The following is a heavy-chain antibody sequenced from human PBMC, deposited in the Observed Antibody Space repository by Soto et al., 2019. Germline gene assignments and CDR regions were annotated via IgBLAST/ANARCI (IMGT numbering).Heavy chain of an antibody. CDR1: GFTFTSSA. Sequence: ASVKVSCKASGFTFTSSAFQWVRQARGQRLEWIGWIAVGSGYTDYAQRFQDRVTLTRDMSTATTYMELSRLTSEDTAIYYCAADATAWQQMVPSDYWGQGTLVTVS. CDR3: AADATAWQQMVPSDY. J-gene: IGHJ4*02. D-gene: IGHD2-8*01. V-gene: IGHV1-58*01. CDR2: IAVGSGYT.